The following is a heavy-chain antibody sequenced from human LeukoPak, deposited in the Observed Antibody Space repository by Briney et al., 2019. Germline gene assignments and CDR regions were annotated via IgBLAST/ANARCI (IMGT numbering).Heavy chain of an antibody. D-gene: IGHD3-9*01. V-gene: IGHV4-39*07. CDR3: ARGRGNVLRYFDWLSKPNWFDP. CDR1: GGSISSGSYY. Sequence: SQTLSLTCTVSGGSISSGSYYWSWIRQPPGKGLEWIGEINHSGSTNYNPSLKSRVTISVDTSKNQFSLKLSSVTAADTAVYYCARGRGNVLRYFDWLSKPNWFDPWGQGTLVTVSS. J-gene: IGHJ5*02. CDR2: INHSGST.